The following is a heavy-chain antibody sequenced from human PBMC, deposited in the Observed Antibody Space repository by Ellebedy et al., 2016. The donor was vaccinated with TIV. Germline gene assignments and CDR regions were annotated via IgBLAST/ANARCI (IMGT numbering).Heavy chain of an antibody. J-gene: IGHJ4*02. CDR1: GGSFSDYY. D-gene: IGHD3-16*02. CDR2: INHSGSA. Sequence: SETLSLXCAVYGGSFSDYYWSWIRQPPGKGLEWIGEINHSGSANYNPSLKSRLIISVDTSKNQFSLKLSSLTAADTAVYYCARRNIVPAEPGIAYWGQGTRVTVSS. CDR3: ARRNIVPAEPGIAY. V-gene: IGHV4-34*01.